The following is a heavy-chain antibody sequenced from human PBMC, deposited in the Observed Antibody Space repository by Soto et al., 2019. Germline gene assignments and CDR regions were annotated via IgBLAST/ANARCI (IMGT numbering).Heavy chain of an antibody. D-gene: IGHD2-15*01. V-gene: IGHV1-69*12. CDR1: GGTFSSYA. J-gene: IGHJ4*02. CDR3: VRVVAIPGSPDN. CDR2: IVPIVDTS. Sequence: QVQLVQSGAEVRQPASSVKVSCKTSGGTFSSYAISWVRQAPGQGLEWMGGIVPIVDTSTYAQKFQGRVTITADESTSKVYMELSSLRSDDTAVYYCVRVVAIPGSPDNWGQGTLGTVSS.